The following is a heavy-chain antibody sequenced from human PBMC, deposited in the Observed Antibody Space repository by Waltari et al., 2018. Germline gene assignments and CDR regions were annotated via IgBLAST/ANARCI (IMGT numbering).Heavy chain of an antibody. CDR1: GFSLSPSGVV. V-gene: IGHV2-5*01. J-gene: IGHJ4*02. D-gene: IGHD3-10*01. Sequence: QLTLKESAPTLVTPTQTLTLTCTFSGFSLSPSGVVVVLIRQPPGKALEWLALIYWNDDKRYSPSLKSRLTSTKDTSKNQVVLTMTNMDPVDTATYYCAQSYGSGSYAYFDYWGQGTVVTVSS. CDR2: IYWNDDK. CDR3: AQSYGSGSYAYFDY.